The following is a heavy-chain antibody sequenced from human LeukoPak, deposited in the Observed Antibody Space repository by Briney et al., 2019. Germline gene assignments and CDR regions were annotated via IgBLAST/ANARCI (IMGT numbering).Heavy chain of an antibody. V-gene: IGHV1-46*01. Sequence: ASVKVSCKASGYTFTSYYMHWVRQAPGQGLEWMGIINPSGGSTNYAQKFQGRVTITADESTSTAYMELSSLRSEDTAVYYCARDRPISGINWGQGTLVTVSS. CDR2: INPSGGST. J-gene: IGHJ4*02. CDR1: GYTFTSYY. D-gene: IGHD3-10*01. CDR3: ARDRPISGIN.